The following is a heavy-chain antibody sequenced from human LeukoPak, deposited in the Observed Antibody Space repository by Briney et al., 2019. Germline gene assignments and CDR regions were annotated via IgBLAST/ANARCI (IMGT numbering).Heavy chain of an antibody. D-gene: IGHD2-8*01. CDR3: ARGNAFDY. V-gene: IGHV4-34*01. Sequence: KPGGSLRLSCAASGFTFSDYYMSWIRQPPGKGLEWIGEINHSGSTNYNPSLKSRVTISVDTSKNQFSLKLSSVTAADTAVYYRARGNAFDYWGQGTLVTVSS. J-gene: IGHJ4*02. CDR1: GFTFSDYY. CDR2: INHSGST.